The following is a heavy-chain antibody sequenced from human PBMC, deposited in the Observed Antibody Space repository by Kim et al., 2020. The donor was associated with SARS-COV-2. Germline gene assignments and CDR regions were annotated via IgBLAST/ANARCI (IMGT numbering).Heavy chain of an antibody. J-gene: IGHJ4*02. Sequence: ASVKVSCKASGYTFTSYYMHWVRQAPGQGLEWMGIINPSGGSTSYAQKFQGRVTMTRDTSTSTVYMELSSLRSEDTAVYYCARGGGNYDSSGYPFDYWGQGTLVTVSS. V-gene: IGHV1-46*01. CDR3: ARGGGNYDSSGYPFDY. D-gene: IGHD3-22*01. CDR1: GYTFTSYY. CDR2: INPSGGST.